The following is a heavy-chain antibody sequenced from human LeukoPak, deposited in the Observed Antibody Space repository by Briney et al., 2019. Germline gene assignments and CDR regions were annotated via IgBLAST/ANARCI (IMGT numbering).Heavy chain of an antibody. CDR3: ARVVSEYSYGEFDY. J-gene: IGHJ4*02. D-gene: IGHD5-18*01. CDR1: GFTFSSYS. V-gene: IGHV3-21*01. Sequence: GGSLRLSCAASGFTFSSYSMNWVRQAPGKGLEWVSSISSSSSYIYYADSVKGRFTISRDNAKNSLYLQMNSLRAEDTAVYYCARVVSEYSYGEFDYWGQGTLVTVSS. CDR2: ISSSSSYI.